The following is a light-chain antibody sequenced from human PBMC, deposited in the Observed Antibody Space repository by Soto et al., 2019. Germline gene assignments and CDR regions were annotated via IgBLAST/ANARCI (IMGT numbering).Light chain of an antibody. Sequence: ALTQPASVSGSPGQSITISCTGTNGDIGSYNRVSWYQQHPGKAPKLIIYEVTDRPSGVSNRFSGSKSGNTASLTISGLQAEDEAEYYCSSYTNINTRACVFGTGTKVTVL. CDR3: SSYTNINTRACV. V-gene: IGLV2-14*01. CDR2: EVT. CDR1: NGDIGSYNR. J-gene: IGLJ1*01.